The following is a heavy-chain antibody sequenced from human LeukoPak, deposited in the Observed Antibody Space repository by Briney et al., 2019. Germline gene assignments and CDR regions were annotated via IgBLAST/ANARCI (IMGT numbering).Heavy chain of an antibody. V-gene: IGHV1-69*13. CDR1: GGIFSSYA. Sequence: SVKVSCKASGGIFSSYAISWVRQAPGQGLEWMGGIIPIFGTANYAQKFQGRVTITGDESTSTAYMELSSLRSEDTAVYYCAREEVVAATGYYYYYGMDVWGKGTTVTVSS. D-gene: IGHD2-15*01. CDR2: IIPIFGTA. J-gene: IGHJ6*04. CDR3: AREEVVAATGYYYYYGMDV.